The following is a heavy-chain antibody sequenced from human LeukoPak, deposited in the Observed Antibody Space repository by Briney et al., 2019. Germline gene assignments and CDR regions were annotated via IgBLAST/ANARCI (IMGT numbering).Heavy chain of an antibody. CDR1: GGSISSYY. J-gene: IGHJ4*02. V-gene: IGHV4-59*01. Sequence: SETLSLTCTVSGGSISSYYWSWIRQPPGKGLEWIGYIYYSGSTNYNPSLKSRVTISVDTSKNQFSLKLSSVTAADTAVYYCARDLSGSLYFDYWGQGILVTVSA. D-gene: IGHD3-10*01. CDR2: IYYSGST. CDR3: ARDLSGSLYFDY.